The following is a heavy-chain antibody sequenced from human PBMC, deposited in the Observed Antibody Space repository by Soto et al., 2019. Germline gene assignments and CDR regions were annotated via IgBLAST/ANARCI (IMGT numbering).Heavy chain of an antibody. D-gene: IGHD3-22*01. CDR3: ARDDISGYYWAIDY. Sequence: QAHLVQSGGEVKKPGASVKVSCKASGYTFTMYGLSWVRQAPGQGPEWMGWTRADNGVVRYAEKFRARLTWTTDTATNTAYMELISLRSDDTGVYYCARDDISGYYWAIDYWGRGTLVTVSS. V-gene: IGHV1-18*04. J-gene: IGHJ4*02. CDR1: GYTFTMYG. CDR2: TRADNGVV.